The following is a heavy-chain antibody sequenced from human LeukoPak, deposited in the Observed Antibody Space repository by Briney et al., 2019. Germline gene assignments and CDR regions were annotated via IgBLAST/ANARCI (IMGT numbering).Heavy chain of an antibody. D-gene: IGHD3-9*01. Sequence: ASVKVSCKASGYTFTSYGISWVRQAPGQGLEWMGWISAYNGNTNYAQKLQGRVTMTTDTSTSTAYMELRSLRSDDTAVYYCARDYETDILTGYYQGNWFAPWGQGTLVTVSS. CDR2: ISAYNGNT. V-gene: IGHV1-18*01. CDR1: GYTFTSYG. J-gene: IGHJ5*02. CDR3: ARDYETDILTGYYQGNWFAP.